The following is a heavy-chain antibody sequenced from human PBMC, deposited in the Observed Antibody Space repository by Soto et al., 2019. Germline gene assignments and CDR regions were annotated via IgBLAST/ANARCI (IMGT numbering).Heavy chain of an antibody. J-gene: IGHJ4*02. CDR2: INAGNGNT. CDR1: GYTFTSYA. Sequence: ASVKVSCKASGYTFTSYAMHWVRQAPGQRLEWMGWINAGNGNTKYSQKFQGRVTITRDTSASTAYMELSSPRSEDTAVYYCARSKLEIVVVYDYWGQGTLVTVSS. CDR3: ARSKLEIVVVYDY. D-gene: IGHD3-22*01. V-gene: IGHV1-3*01.